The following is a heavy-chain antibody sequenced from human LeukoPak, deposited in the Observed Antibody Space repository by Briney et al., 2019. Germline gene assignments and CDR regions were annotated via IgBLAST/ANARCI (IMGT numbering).Heavy chain of an antibody. J-gene: IGHJ4*02. CDR3: ARDILEWLGNPPYDY. D-gene: IGHD6-19*01. CDR1: GYTFTSYG. Sequence: ASVKVSCKASGYTFTSYGISWVRQAPGQGLEWMGWISAYNGNTNYAQKLQGRVTMTTDTSTSTAYMELRSLRSDDTAVYYCARDILEWLGNPPYDYWGQGTLVTVSS. V-gene: IGHV1-18*01. CDR2: ISAYNGNT.